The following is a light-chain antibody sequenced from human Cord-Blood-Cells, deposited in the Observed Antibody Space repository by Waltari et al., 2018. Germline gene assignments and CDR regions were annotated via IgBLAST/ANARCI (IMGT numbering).Light chain of an antibody. CDR1: SSDVGGFNY. Sequence: QSALTQPASVSGSPGQSITISCPGTSSDVGGFNYVPWSQQHPGKAPKLMIYDVSNRPSGVSNRFSGSKSGNTASLTISGLQAEDEADYYCSSYTSSSTWVFGGGTKLTVL. CDR2: DVS. J-gene: IGLJ3*02. V-gene: IGLV2-14*03. CDR3: SSYTSSSTWV.